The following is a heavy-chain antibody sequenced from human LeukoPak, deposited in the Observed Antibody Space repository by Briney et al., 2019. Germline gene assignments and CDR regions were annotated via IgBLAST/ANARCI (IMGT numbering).Heavy chain of an antibody. V-gene: IGHV1-3*01. Sequence: ASVKVSCKASGYTFTSYAMHWVRQAPGQRLEWMGWINAGNGNTKYSQKFQGRVTITRDTSASTAYMELSSLRSEDTAVYYCARDRLYGGKAFFYWGQGTMVTVSS. D-gene: IGHD4-23*01. CDR1: GYTFTSYA. J-gene: IGHJ3*01. CDR3: ARDRLYGGKAFFY. CDR2: INAGNGNT.